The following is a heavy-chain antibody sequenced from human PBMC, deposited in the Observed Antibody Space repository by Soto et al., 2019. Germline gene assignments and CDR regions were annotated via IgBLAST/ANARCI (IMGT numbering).Heavy chain of an antibody. CDR1: GGSINSGDYY. CDR2: IYYSGST. Sequence: SETLSLTCTVSGGSINSGDYYWSWIRQPPGKGLEWIGYIYYSGSTYYNPSLKSRVTISIDTSKNQFSLKLSSVTAADTAVYYCARVKDYYDSSGYYPAWFDPWGQGTMVTVSS. J-gene: IGHJ5*01. V-gene: IGHV4-30-4*01. CDR3: ARVKDYYDSSGYYPAWFDP. D-gene: IGHD3-22*01.